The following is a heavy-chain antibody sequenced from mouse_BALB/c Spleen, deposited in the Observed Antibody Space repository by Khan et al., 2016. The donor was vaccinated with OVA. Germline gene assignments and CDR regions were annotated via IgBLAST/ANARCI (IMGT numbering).Heavy chain of an antibody. J-gene: IGHJ2*01. CDR2: IYPGYADS. V-gene: IGHV1S56*01. CDR3: SSSDSGTVFDY. Sequence: VQLQESGPELVKPGASVKISCKASGYTFTSYYIHWVKQRPGQGLEWIGWIYPGYADSKYNEKFKGKATLTADKSSSAAYMQLISLTSEDSAVYFCSSSDSGTVFDYWGQGTTLTVSS. CDR1: GYTFTSYY. D-gene: IGHD4-1*01.